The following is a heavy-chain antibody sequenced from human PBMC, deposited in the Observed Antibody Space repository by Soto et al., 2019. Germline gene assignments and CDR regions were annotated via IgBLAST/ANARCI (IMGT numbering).Heavy chain of an antibody. CDR2: IIPIFGTP. Sequence: SVKVSCKASGGTFSRYAISWVRQAPGQGLEWMGGIIPIFGTPDYAQKFQGRVTITADESTSTAYMELSSLRSEDTAVYYCARNGYCISTSCYSDYYYGMDVWGQGTTVTVAS. J-gene: IGHJ6*02. D-gene: IGHD2-2*02. V-gene: IGHV1-69*13. CDR1: GGTFSRYA. CDR3: ARNGYCISTSCYSDYYYGMDV.